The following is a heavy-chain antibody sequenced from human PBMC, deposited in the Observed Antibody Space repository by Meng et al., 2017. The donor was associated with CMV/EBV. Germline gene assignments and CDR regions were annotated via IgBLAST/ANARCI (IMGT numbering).Heavy chain of an antibody. D-gene: IGHD6-6*01. CDR1: GGTFSSYT. CDR2: IIPILGIA. V-gene: IGHV1-69*04. CDR3: AREEAARPGGYYFDY. Sequence: KISCKASGGTFSSYTISWVRQAPGQGLEWMGRIIPILGIANYAQKFQGRVTITADKSTSTAYMELSSLRSEDTAVYYCAREEAARPGGYYFDYWGQGTLVTVSS. J-gene: IGHJ4*02.